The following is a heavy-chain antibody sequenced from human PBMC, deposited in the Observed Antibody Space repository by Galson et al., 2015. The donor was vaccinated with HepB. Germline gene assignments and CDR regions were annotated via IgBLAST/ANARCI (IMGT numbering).Heavy chain of an antibody. Sequence: SLRLSCAAAGFTFSNYSINWVRQAPGKGLEWVSFISSSSTYIYYADSVKGRFTISRDNAKNSLYLQMNSLRAEDTAVYYCASWGAVVADGFDIWGQGTMVTVSS. CDR1: GFTFSNYS. J-gene: IGHJ3*02. V-gene: IGHV3-21*01. D-gene: IGHD3-22*01. CDR3: ASWGAVVADGFDI. CDR2: ISSSSTYI.